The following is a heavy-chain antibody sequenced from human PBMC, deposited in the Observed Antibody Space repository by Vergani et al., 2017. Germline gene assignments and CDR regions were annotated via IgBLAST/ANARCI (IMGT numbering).Heavy chain of an antibody. CDR2: IDPSDSYT. J-gene: IGHJ6*02. CDR3: ARQVAVAGKWWGPYYYYGMDV. V-gene: IGHV5-10-1*01. Sequence: EVQLVQSGAEVKKPGESLRISCKGSGYNFTSYWISWVRQMPGKGLEWMGRIDPSDSYTNYSPSFQGHVTISADKSISTAYLQWSSLKASDTAMYYCARQVAVAGKWWGPYYYYGMDVWGQGTTVTVSS. CDR1: GYNFTSYW. D-gene: IGHD6-19*01.